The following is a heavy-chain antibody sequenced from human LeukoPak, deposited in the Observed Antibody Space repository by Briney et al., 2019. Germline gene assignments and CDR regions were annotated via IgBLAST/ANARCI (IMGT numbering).Heavy chain of an antibody. CDR2: INWNGGST. CDR3: AKGGYSYVGPGRGFMDV. Sequence: PGGSLRLSCAASGFTFSSYWMSWVRQAPGKGLEWVSGINWNGGSTGYADSVKGRFTISRDNAKNSLYLQMNSLRAEDTALYYCAKGGYSYVGPGRGFMDVWGKGTTVTVSS. J-gene: IGHJ6*03. D-gene: IGHD5-18*01. V-gene: IGHV3-20*04. CDR1: GFTFSSYW.